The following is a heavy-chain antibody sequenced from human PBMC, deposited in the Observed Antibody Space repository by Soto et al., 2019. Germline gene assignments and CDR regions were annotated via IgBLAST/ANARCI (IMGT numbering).Heavy chain of an antibody. J-gene: IGHJ4*02. CDR2: VSFDGGDN. D-gene: IGHD5-18*01. Sequence: QPGGSLRLSCAASGFPFSSYGMHWVRQAPGKGLEWVALVSFDGGDNSFADSVKGRFTISRDNSRNTLYLQMHSLRPEDTAVYYCAKDPQYNYVSPRLPSPDYFDSWGRGTLVTVS. V-gene: IGHV3-30*18. CDR1: GFPFSSYG. CDR3: AKDPQYNYVSPRLPSPDYFDS.